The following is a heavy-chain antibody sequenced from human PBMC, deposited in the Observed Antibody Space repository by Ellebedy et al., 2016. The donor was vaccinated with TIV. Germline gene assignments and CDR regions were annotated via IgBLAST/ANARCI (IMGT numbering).Heavy chain of an antibody. CDR1: GGSISSGGYY. J-gene: IGHJ2*01. V-gene: IGHV4-31*03. CDR2: IYYSGST. CDR3: ARDYYDSSGRPGWYFDL. D-gene: IGHD3-22*01. Sequence: SETLSLXXTVSGGSISSGGYYWSWIRQHPGKGLEWIGYIYYSGSTYYNPSLKSRVTISVDTSKNQFSLKLSPVTAADTAVYYCARDYYDSSGRPGWYFDLWGRGTLVTVSS.